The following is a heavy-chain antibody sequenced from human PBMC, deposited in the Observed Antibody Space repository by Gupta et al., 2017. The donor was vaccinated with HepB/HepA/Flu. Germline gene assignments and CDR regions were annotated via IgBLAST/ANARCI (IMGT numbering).Heavy chain of an antibody. V-gene: IGHV3-11*04. J-gene: IGHJ6*03. Sequence: QVQLVESGGGLVKPGGSLRLSCAASGPTFSDNHMSWSRQAPGEGLEVMSYLSPTENRIYYSDAWKGRFTTSTDNANNSSFLQIRSLLKEDTAVEDWAGETDRDSYYYLDVWGKGTRVTVSS. CDR2: LSPTENRI. CDR3: AGETDRDSYYYLDV. CDR1: GPTFSDNH.